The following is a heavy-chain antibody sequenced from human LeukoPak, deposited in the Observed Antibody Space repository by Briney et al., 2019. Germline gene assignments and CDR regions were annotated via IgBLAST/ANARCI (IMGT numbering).Heavy chain of an antibody. CDR1: GFTFSSYA. J-gene: IGHJ4*02. V-gene: IGHV3-23*01. CDR3: AKDRGAYSSSSKAAVVY. D-gene: IGHD6-6*01. Sequence: PGGSLRLSCAASGFTFSSYAMSWVRQAPGKGLEWVSAISGSGGSTYYADSVKGRFTISRDNSKNTLYLQMNSLRAEDTAVYYCAKDRGAYSSSSKAAVVYRGQGILVTVSS. CDR2: ISGSGGST.